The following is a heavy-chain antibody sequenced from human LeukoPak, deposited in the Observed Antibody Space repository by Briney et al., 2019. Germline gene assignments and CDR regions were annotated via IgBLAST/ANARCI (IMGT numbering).Heavy chain of an antibody. J-gene: IGHJ4*02. D-gene: IGHD3-3*01. V-gene: IGHV1-18*01. CDR1: GYTFTSYG. CDR2: ISAYNGNT. CDR3: ARTKYYDFWSGRTTYYFDY. Sequence: ASVKVSCKASGYTFTSYGISRVRQAPGQGLEWMGWISAYNGNTNYAQKLQGRVTMTPDTSTSTAYMGLRSLRSDDTAVYYCARTKYYDFWSGRTTYYFDYWGQGTLVTVSS.